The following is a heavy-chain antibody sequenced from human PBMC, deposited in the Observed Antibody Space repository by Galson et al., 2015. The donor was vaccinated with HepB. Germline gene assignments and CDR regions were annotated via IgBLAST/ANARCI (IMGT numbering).Heavy chain of an antibody. Sequence: SLRLSCAASGFTFSDYYMSWIRQAPGKGLEWVSYISSSSSYTNYADSVKGRFTISRDNAKNSLYLQMNSLRAEDTAVYYCARALYYDYVWGSYRSPYWYFDLWGRGTLVTVSS. CDR3: ARALYYDYVWGSYRSPYWYFDL. V-gene: IGHV3-11*06. J-gene: IGHJ2*01. CDR2: ISSSSSYT. CDR1: GFTFSDYY. D-gene: IGHD3-16*02.